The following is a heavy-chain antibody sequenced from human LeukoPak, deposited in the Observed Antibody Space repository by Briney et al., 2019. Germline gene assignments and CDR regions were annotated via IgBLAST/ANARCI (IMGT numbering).Heavy chain of an antibody. Sequence: GGSLRLSCAASGFTFSSYAMSWVRQAPGKGLEWVSYISSSGSTIYYADSVKGRFTISRDNAKNSLYLQMNSLRAEDTAVYYCARDYYGDHFDYWGQGTLVTVSS. CDR3: ARDYYGDHFDY. CDR1: GFTFSSYA. V-gene: IGHV3-48*03. D-gene: IGHD4-17*01. J-gene: IGHJ4*02. CDR2: ISSSGSTI.